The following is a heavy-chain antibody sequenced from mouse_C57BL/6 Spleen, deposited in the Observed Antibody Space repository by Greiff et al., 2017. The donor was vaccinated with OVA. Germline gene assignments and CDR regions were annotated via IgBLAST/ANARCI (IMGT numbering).Heavy chain of an antibody. V-gene: IGHV1-55*01. CDR3: ARDYYGSSYGWYFDV. D-gene: IGHD1-1*01. J-gene: IGHJ1*03. CDR1: GYTFTSYW. CDR2: IYPGSGST. Sequence: VQLQQSGAELVKPGASVKMSCKASGYTFTSYWITWVKQRPGQGLEWIGDIYPGSGSTNYNEKFKSKATLTVDTSSSTAYMQLSSLTSEDSAVYYCARDYYGSSYGWYFDVWGTGTTVTVSA.